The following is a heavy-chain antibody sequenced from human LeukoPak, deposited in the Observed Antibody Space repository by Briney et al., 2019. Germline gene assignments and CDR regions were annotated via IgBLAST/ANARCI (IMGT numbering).Heavy chain of an antibody. CDR2: IIPIFGTA. V-gene: IGHV1-69*13. J-gene: IGHJ4*02. CDR1: GGTFSGYA. Sequence: SVKVSCKASGGTFSGYAISWVRQAPGQGLEWMGGIIPIFGTANYAQKFQGRVTITADESTSTAYMELSSLRSEDTAVYYCARPHELYDILTGPLDYWGQGTLVTVSS. D-gene: IGHD3-9*01. CDR3: ARPHELYDILTGPLDY.